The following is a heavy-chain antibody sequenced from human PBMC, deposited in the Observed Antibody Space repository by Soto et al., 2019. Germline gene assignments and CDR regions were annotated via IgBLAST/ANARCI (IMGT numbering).Heavy chain of an antibody. J-gene: IGHJ4*02. CDR3: AKDLLAAGKDY. CDR2: ISYDGSNK. D-gene: IGHD6-13*01. CDR1: GFTFSSYG. Sequence: GGSLRLSCAASGFTFSSYGMHWVRQAPGKGLEWVAVISYDGSNKYYADSVKGRFTISRDNSKNTLYLQMNSLRAEDTAVYYCAKDLLAAGKDYWGQGTLVTVSS. V-gene: IGHV3-30*18.